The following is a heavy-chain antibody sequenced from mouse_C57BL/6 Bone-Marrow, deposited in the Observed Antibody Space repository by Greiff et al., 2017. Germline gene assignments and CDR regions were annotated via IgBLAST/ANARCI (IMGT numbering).Heavy chain of an antibody. CDR3: ARDGYDDGFDY. CDR2: IYPGSGNT. J-gene: IGHJ2*01. CDR1: GYTFTDYY. Sequence: VKLVESGAELVRPGASVKLSCKASGYTFTDYYINWVKQRPGQGLEWIARIYPGSGNTYYNEKFKGKATLTAEKSSSTAYMQLSSLTSEDSAVYFCARDGYDDGFDYWGQGTTLTVSS. D-gene: IGHD2-2*01. V-gene: IGHV1-76*01.